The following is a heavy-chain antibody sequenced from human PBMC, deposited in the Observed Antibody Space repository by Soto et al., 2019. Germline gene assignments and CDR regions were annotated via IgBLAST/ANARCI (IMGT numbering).Heavy chain of an antibody. J-gene: IGHJ4*02. V-gene: IGHV3-74*01. Sequence: EVQLVESGGGSVQPGGSLRLQCAASGFTLSRHWMYWVRQAPGKGLSWVSRITSDGGSARYADSVNGRFTVARDNAKNMLYLEMNGLSVEDSAVYYCEREARSSSGRGSALWDQGILVSVYS. CDR2: ITSDGGSA. CDR3: EREARSSSGRGSAL. D-gene: IGHD3-22*01. CDR1: GFTLSRHW.